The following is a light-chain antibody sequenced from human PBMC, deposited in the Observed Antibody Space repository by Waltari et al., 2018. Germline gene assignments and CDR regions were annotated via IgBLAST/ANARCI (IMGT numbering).Light chain of an antibody. J-gene: IGKJ1*01. CDR2: WAS. CDR1: QSLLYGSNNKNY. V-gene: IGKV4-1*01. Sequence: DIVMTQSPDSLALSLGERATITFKSSQSLLYGSNNKNYLAWYQQKPGQPPKLLIYWASTRESGVPDRFSGSGSGTDFTLTISSLQAADVALYYCQQYYSTWTFGQGTKVEVK. CDR3: QQYYSTWT.